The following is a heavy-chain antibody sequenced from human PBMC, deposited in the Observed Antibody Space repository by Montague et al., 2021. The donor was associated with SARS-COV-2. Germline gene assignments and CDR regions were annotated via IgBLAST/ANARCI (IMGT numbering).Heavy chain of an antibody. D-gene: IGHD6-6*01. Sequence: SLSLSCAASGFTFSSYAVSWVRQAPGKGPEWVSAISGSGGSTYFADSVKGRFTISRDNSKNTLYLQMHSLRAEDTAVYYCARYSSSSTTPFDYWGQGTLVTVSS. J-gene: IGHJ4*02. CDR2: ISGSGGST. CDR1: GFTFSSYA. CDR3: ARYSSSSTTPFDY. V-gene: IGHV3-23*01.